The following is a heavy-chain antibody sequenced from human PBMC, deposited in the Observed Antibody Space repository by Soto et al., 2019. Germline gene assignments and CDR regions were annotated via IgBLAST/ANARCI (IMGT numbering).Heavy chain of an antibody. CDR3: ARVALSYYDLLTGGGAPDY. Sequence: ASVKVSCKASGYTFTSYGISWVRQAPGQGLEWMGWISAYNGNTNYAQKLQGRVTMTTDTSTSTAYMELRSLRSDDTAVYYCARVALSYYDLLTGGGAPDYWGQGTLVTVYS. D-gene: IGHD3-9*01. CDR1: GYTFTSYG. CDR2: ISAYNGNT. J-gene: IGHJ4*02. V-gene: IGHV1-18*01.